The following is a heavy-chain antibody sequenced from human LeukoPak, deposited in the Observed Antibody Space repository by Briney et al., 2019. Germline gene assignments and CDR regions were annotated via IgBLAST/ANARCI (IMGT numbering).Heavy chain of an antibody. J-gene: IGHJ4*02. CDR2: IIPIFGTA. Sequence: SVKVSCKASGGTFSSYAISWVRQAPGQGLEWMGGIIPIFGTANYAQKFQGRVTITADKSTSTAYMELSSLRSEDTAVYYCASQTGGTQFDYWGQGTLVTASS. D-gene: IGHD7-27*01. V-gene: IGHV1-69*06. CDR1: GGTFSSYA. CDR3: ASQTGGTQFDY.